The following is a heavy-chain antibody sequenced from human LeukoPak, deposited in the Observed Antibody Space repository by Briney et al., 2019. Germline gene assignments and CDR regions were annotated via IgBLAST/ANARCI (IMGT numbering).Heavy chain of an antibody. D-gene: IGHD4-17*01. Sequence: ASVEVSCKASGYTFTGYYMHWVRQAPGQGLEWMGWINPNSGGTNYAQKFQGRVTMTRDTSISTAYMKLSRLRSDDTAVYYCARSPDYGDPFDYWGQGTLVTVSS. CDR3: ARSPDYGDPFDY. CDR2: INPNSGGT. CDR1: GYTFTGYY. V-gene: IGHV1-2*02. J-gene: IGHJ4*02.